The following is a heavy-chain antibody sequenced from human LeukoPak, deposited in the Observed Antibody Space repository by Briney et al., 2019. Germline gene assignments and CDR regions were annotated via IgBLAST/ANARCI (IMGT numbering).Heavy chain of an antibody. Sequence: NPGGSLRPSCAGSGFTFSNAWMSWVRQAPGKGLEWVGRIKSKTDGGTTDYAAPVKGRFTISRDDSKNTLYLQMNSLKTEDTAVYYCTTRYNWNNGVTFDYWGQGTLVTVSS. J-gene: IGHJ4*02. CDR1: GFTFSNAW. D-gene: IGHD1/OR15-1a*01. V-gene: IGHV3-15*01. CDR3: TTRYNWNNGVTFDY. CDR2: IKSKTDGGTT.